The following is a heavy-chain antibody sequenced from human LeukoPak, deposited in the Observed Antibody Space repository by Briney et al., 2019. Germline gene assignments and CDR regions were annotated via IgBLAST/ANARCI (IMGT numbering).Heavy chain of an antibody. CDR1: GFTVSSNY. CDR2: IYSGGST. CDR3: ARGRVNTCSSTSRALDY. Sequence: GGSLRLSCAASGFTVSSNYMSWVRQAPGKGLEWVSVIYSGGSTYYADSVKGRFTISRDNSKNTLYLQMNSLRAEDTAVYYCARGRVNTCSSTSRALDYWGQGTLVTVSS. V-gene: IGHV3-53*01. J-gene: IGHJ4*02. D-gene: IGHD2-2*01.